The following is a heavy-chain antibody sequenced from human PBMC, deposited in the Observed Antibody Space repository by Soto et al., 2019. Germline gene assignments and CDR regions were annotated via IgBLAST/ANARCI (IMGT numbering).Heavy chain of an antibody. CDR1: GDSVSSNTAS. V-gene: IGHV6-1*01. D-gene: IGHD5-12*01. Sequence: SQTPSLTCAISGDSVSSNTASWNWVRQSPSRGLEWLGRTYFRSKCYNDYAVSVKSRIIINPDTSNNQFSLQLNSVTPEATAVYFCAKGDNLGPKTGYAFDPWGQGIMVTVSS. J-gene: IGHJ5*02. CDR2: TYFRSKCYN. CDR3: AKGDNLGPKTGYAFDP.